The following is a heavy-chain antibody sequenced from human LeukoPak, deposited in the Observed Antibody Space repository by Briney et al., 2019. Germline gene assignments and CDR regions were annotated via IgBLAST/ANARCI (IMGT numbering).Heavy chain of an antibody. CDR1: GYTFTSYY. D-gene: IGHD6-13*01. V-gene: IGHV1-46*01. J-gene: IGHJ5*02. CDR2: INPSGGST. CDR3: ARLVPGIAAAAPYNWFDP. Sequence: DSVKVSCKASGYTFTSYYMHWVRQAPGQGLEWMGIINPSGGSTSYAQKFQGRVTMTRDTSTSTVYMELSSLRSEDTAVYYCARLVPGIAAAAPYNWFDPWGQGTLVTVSS.